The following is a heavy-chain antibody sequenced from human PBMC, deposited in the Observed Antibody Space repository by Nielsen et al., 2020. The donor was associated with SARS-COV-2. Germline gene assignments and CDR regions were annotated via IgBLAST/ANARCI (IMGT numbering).Heavy chain of an antibody. D-gene: IGHD5-24*01. CDR2: INHSGST. V-gene: IGHV4-34*01. CDR1: GGSFSGYY. Sequence: GSLRLSCAVYGGSFSGYYWSWIRQPPGKGLEWIGEINHSGSTNYNPSLKSRVTISVDTSRRQFSLKMTSLTAADTAVYYCARGRDGGIYAYLHHMDVWGEGTAVTVSS. CDR3: ARGRDGGIYAYLHHMDV. J-gene: IGHJ6*03.